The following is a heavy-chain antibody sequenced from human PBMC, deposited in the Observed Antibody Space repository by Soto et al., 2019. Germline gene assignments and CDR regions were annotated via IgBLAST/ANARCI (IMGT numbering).Heavy chain of an antibody. CDR3: ARDRDPASYSSGWYVFDY. CDR1: GFTFSDYY. Sequence: GGSLRLSCAASGFTFSDYYMSWIRQAPGKGLEWVSYISSSSSYTNYADSVKGRFTISRDNAKNSLYLQMNSLRAEDTAVYYCARDRDPASYSSGWYVFDYWGQGT. D-gene: IGHD6-19*01. J-gene: IGHJ4*02. CDR2: ISSSSSYT. V-gene: IGHV3-11*06.